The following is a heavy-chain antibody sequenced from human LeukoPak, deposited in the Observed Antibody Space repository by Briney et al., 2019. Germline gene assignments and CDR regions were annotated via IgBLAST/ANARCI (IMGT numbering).Heavy chain of an antibody. J-gene: IGHJ4*02. CDR1: GFTFSSYA. D-gene: IGHD6-13*01. CDR3: AKAGNPLVRLFNYFDY. CDR2: ISDSGGST. V-gene: IGHV3-23*01. Sequence: GGSLRLSCAASGFTFSSYAMSWVRQAPGKGLEWVSAISDSGGSTYYADSVKGRFTISRDNSKNTLYLQMNSLRTEDTAVYYCAKAGNPLVRLFNYFDYWGQGTLVTVSS.